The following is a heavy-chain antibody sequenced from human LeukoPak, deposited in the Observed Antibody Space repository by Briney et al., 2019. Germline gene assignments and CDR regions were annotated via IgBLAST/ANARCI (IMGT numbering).Heavy chain of an antibody. Sequence: SETLSLTCAVYGGSFSGYYWSWIRQPPGKGLGWIGEINHSGSTNYNPSLKSRVTISVDTSKNQFSLKLSSVTAADTAVYYCARDKLVIAAAWRYFDLWGRGTLATVSS. J-gene: IGHJ2*01. V-gene: IGHV4-34*01. CDR1: GGSFSGYY. D-gene: IGHD6-13*01. CDR2: INHSGST. CDR3: ARDKLVIAAAWRYFDL.